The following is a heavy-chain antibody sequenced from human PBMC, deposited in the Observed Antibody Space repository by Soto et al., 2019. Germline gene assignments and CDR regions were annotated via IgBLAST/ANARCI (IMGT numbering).Heavy chain of an antibody. CDR3: ARSYGSGRSFDY. D-gene: IGHD3-10*01. J-gene: IGHJ4*02. CDR1: GGTFSSYA. Sequence: SVKVSCKASGGTFSSYAISWVRQAPGQGLEWMGGIIPIFDTANYAQKFQGRVTITADESTSTAYMEMSSLRSEDTAVYYCARSYGSGRSFDYWGQGTLVTVSS. V-gene: IGHV1-69*13. CDR2: IIPIFDTA.